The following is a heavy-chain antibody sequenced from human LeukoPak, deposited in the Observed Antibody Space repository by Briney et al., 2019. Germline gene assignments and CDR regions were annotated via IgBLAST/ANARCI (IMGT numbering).Heavy chain of an antibody. CDR2: INHSGST. J-gene: IGHJ5*02. CDR1: GGSFSGYY. D-gene: IGHD3-10*01. CDR3: ARHVRITMVRGRWFDP. V-gene: IGHV4-34*01. Sequence: SETLSLTCAVYGGSFSGYYWSWIRQPPGKGLEWIGEINHSGSTNYNPSLKSRVTISVDTSKNQFSLKLISVTAADTAVYYCARHVRITMVRGRWFDPWGQGTLVTVSS.